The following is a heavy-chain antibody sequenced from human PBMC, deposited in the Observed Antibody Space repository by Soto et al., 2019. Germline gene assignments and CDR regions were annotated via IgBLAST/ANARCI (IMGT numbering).Heavy chain of an antibody. J-gene: IGHJ4*02. Sequence: QVQLQQWGAGLLKPSETLSLTCAVYGGSFSGYYWSWIRQPPGKGLEWLGEINHSGSTNYNPSLKSRVTISVDTSKNQFSLKLSSVTAADTAVYYCAIGRGSYFDDWGQGTLVTVSS. CDR1: GGSFSGYY. D-gene: IGHD6-25*01. CDR2: INHSGST. V-gene: IGHV4-34*01. CDR3: AIGRGSYFDD.